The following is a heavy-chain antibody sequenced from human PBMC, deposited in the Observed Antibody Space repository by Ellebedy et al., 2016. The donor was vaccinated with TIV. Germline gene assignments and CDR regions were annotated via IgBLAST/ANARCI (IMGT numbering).Heavy chain of an antibody. CDR2: LYGGGRGI. CDR3: ARGTIIPAAPFDP. CDR1: GFTFSSFA. V-gene: IGHV3-23*01. D-gene: IGHD2-2*01. J-gene: IGHJ5*02. Sequence: PGGSLRLSCAASGFTFSSFAMGWVRQTPGKGLEGVSGLYGGGRGIFYSDSVKGRLTISRDNSKNTLYLQMNSLRAEDTAIYYCARGTIIPAAPFDPWGQGTLVTVSS.